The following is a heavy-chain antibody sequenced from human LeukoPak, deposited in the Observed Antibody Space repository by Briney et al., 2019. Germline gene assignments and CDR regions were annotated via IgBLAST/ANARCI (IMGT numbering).Heavy chain of an antibody. CDR3: ARESGYSYGLAGFFDY. V-gene: IGHV3-53*05. J-gene: IGHJ4*02. Sequence: GGPLRLSCGASGFTVSSNYMSWVRQAPGKGLEWVSVIYSDGMIHYADSVKGRFTISRDDSKNTLYLQMNSLRAEDTAVYYCARESGYSYGLAGFFDYWGQGTLVTVSS. D-gene: IGHD5-18*01. CDR2: IYSDGMI. CDR1: GFTVSSNY.